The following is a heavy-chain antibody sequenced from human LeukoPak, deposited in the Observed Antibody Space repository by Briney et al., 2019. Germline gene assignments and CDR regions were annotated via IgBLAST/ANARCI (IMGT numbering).Heavy chain of an antibody. V-gene: IGHV4-39*07. J-gene: IGHJ4*02. D-gene: IGHD5-18*01. Sequence: SETLSLTCTASGGSISSSSYYWGWIRQPPGKGLEWIGSIYYSGSTYYNPSLKSRVTISVDTSKNQFSLKLSSVTAADTAVYYCARDLDTAMVGGGSGYFDYWGQGTLVTVSS. CDR2: IYYSGST. CDR3: ARDLDTAMVGGGSGYFDY. CDR1: GGSISSSSYY.